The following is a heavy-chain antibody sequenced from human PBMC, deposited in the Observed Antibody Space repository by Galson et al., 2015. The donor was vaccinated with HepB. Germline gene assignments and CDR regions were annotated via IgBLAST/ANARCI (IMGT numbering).Heavy chain of an antibody. Sequence: SLRLSCAASGFTFSSYEMNWVRQAPGKGLEWVSYISISGGTLYYADSVKGRFTISRDNAKNSLYLQMNSLRAEDTAVYYCARDLNYYDSSGYFSGMDVWGQGTTVTVSS. CDR2: ISISGGTL. CDR1: GFTFSSYE. V-gene: IGHV3-48*03. D-gene: IGHD3-22*01. J-gene: IGHJ6*02. CDR3: ARDLNYYDSSGYFSGMDV.